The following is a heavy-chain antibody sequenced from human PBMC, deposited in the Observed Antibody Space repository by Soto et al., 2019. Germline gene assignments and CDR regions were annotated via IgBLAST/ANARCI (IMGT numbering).Heavy chain of an antibody. V-gene: IGHV1-18*04. D-gene: IGHD6-13*01. CDR3: ARAPQTVAGAGIWY. CDR2: VSGYNGDT. CDR1: GYTFTSYG. Sequence: QVQLVQSGAEVKKPGASVKVTCKASGYTFTSYGISWVRQAPGQGREWMGWVSGYNGDTNYAQKLQGRVTMTTDTSTSTAYMELRSLRSDDTAVYYCARAPQTVAGAGIWYWGQGTLVTVSS. J-gene: IGHJ4*02.